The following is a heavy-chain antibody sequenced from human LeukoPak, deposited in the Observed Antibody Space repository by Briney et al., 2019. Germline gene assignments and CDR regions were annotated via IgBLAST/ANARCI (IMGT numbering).Heavy chain of an antibody. Sequence: SVKVSCKASGGTFSSYAMSWVRQAPGQGLEWMGGIIPIFGTANYAQKFQGRVTITADESTSTAYMELSSLRSEDTAVYYCARDIERYYYGSGSSYFDYWGHRSPVTVSS. V-gene: IGHV1-69*13. D-gene: IGHD3-10*01. CDR3: ARDIERYYYGSGSSYFDY. J-gene: IGHJ4*01. CDR2: IIPIFGTA. CDR1: GGTFSSYA.